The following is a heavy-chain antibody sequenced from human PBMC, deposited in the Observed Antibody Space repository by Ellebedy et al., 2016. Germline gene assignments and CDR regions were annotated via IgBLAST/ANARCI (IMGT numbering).Heavy chain of an antibody. V-gene: IGHV1-8*01. CDR2: MNPNRGYT. CDR1: GYTFTSRD. Sequence: ASVKVSCKASGYTFTSRDVNWVRQATGQGLEWMGWMNPNRGYTGYAQKFQGRVTMTRDTSINKAYLELSSLNSEDTALYYCARGIDEGVDYWGQGTLVTVSS. CDR3: ARGIDEGVDY. J-gene: IGHJ4*02. D-gene: IGHD1-26*01.